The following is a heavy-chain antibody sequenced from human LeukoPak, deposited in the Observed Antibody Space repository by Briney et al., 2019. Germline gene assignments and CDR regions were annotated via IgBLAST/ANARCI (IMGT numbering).Heavy chain of an antibody. J-gene: IGHJ6*03. Sequence: ASVKVSCKASGYIFTDYYIHWVRQAPGQGLEWMGLINSNSGGTDYAQKFEGRVTMTRDTSISTAYMELSRLRSDDTAIYYCARGILDYYYYMDVWGKGTTVTVSS. CDR1: GYIFTDYY. CDR2: INSNSGGT. CDR3: ARGILDYYYYMDV. V-gene: IGHV1-2*02.